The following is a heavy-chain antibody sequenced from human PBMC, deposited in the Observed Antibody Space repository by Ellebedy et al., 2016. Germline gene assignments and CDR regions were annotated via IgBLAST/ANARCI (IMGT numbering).Heavy chain of an antibody. Sequence: GGSLRLSCEASGFTFSSHAMSWVRQAPGKGPEWVSAVVSSGERTFYADSVKGRFTISRDNSKNRLYLQMSSLKVEDTATYYCANVGGSGTYYNGYWGQGTLVTVSS. CDR2: VVSSGERT. V-gene: IGHV3-23*01. CDR1: GFTFSSHA. J-gene: IGHJ4*02. CDR3: ANVGGSGTYYNGY. D-gene: IGHD3-10*01.